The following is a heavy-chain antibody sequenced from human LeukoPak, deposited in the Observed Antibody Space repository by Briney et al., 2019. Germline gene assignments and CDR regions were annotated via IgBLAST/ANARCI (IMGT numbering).Heavy chain of an antibody. D-gene: IGHD6-19*01. CDR2: ITSSSYT. CDR1: GFTFSDYY. V-gene: IGHV3-11*06. Sequence: GGSLRLSCAASGFTFSDYYMSWIRQAPGKGLEWVSYITSSSYTNYADSVKGRFTISRDNARNSLYLQMNSLRAEDTAVYYCARGTSNGWHFSDYWGQGTLVTVSS. J-gene: IGHJ4*02. CDR3: ARGTSNGWHFSDY.